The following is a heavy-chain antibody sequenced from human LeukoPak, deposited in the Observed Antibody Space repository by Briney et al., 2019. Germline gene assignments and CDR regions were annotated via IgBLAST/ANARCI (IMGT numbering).Heavy chain of an antibody. CDR2: ISSSSSYI. V-gene: IGHV3-21*01. CDR1: GFTFSSYS. J-gene: IGHJ6*03. D-gene: IGHD4-17*01. Sequence: GGSLRLSCAASGFTFSSYSMDWVRQAPGKGLEWVSSISSSSSYIYYADSVKGRFTISRDNAKNSLYLQMNSLRVEDTAVYYCARGISPYGDYALNYYYYMDVWGKGTTVTVSS. CDR3: ARGISPYGDYALNYYYYMDV.